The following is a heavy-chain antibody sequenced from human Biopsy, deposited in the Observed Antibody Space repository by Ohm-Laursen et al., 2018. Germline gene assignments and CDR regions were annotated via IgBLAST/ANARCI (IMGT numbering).Heavy chain of an antibody. CDR1: GDSIRNYY. CDR3: AGIVLGPTNDAFDI. V-gene: IGHV4-4*07. D-gene: IGHD1-26*01. CDR2: IYPGGGT. Sequence: SGTLSLTCTVPGDSIRNYYWSWIRQAAGKGLEWIGRIYPGGGTIYNPSLKSRVTMPVVTSKNHFSLNLNSVTAADTAVYYCAGIVLGPTNDAFDIWGQGTMVTVSS. J-gene: IGHJ3*02.